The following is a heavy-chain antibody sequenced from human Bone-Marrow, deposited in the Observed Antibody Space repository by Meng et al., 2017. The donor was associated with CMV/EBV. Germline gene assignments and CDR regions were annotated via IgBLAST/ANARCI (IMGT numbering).Heavy chain of an antibody. CDR1: GFTFSSYW. D-gene: IGHD3-22*01. Sequence: GESLKISCAASGFTFSSYWMHWVRQAPGKGLVWVSRINSDGSSTSYADSGKGRFTISRDNAKNTLYLQMNSLRAEDTAVYYCARDLLDYYDSSGYYYEFPYYYYYGMDVWGQGTTVTVSS. CDR2: INSDGSST. J-gene: IGHJ6*02. CDR3: ARDLLDYYDSSGYYYEFPYYYYYGMDV. V-gene: IGHV3-74*01.